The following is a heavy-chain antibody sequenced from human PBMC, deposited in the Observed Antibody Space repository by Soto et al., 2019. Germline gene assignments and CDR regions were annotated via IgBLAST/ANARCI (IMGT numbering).Heavy chain of an antibody. Sequence: GGSLRLSCEVAGFSVSTNYMTWVRQAPGKGLEWVSVLYGTGSTYYADSVKGRFTISRDNSKNTIFLQMNNLGAEDTALYYCAREQGWSGYYFDSWGQGTKVTVAS. V-gene: IGHV3-53*01. J-gene: IGHJ4*02. D-gene: IGHD3-10*02. CDR2: LYGTGST. CDR1: GFSVSTNY. CDR3: AREQGWSGYYFDS.